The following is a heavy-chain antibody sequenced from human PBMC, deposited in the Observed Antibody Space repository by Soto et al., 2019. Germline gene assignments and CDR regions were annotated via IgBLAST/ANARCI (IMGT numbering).Heavy chain of an antibody. D-gene: IGHD6-6*01. CDR3: ASHHDRSSFYY. V-gene: IGHV3-7*01. CDR2: IKRDGGEK. CDR1: GFTFSRYW. Sequence: PGGPLRLSCAVSGFTFSRYWMSWVRQAPGSGLEWVANIKRDGGEKYYADSMKGRFTISRDNAKNSLYLQMNSLRAEDTAVYYCASHHDRSSFYYWGLGTLVTVSS. J-gene: IGHJ4*02.